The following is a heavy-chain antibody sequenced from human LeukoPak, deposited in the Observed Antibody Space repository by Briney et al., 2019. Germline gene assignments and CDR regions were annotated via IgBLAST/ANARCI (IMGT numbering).Heavy chain of an antibody. D-gene: IGHD5-18*01. CDR2: LYSSGST. J-gene: IGHJ5*02. V-gene: IGHV4-39*02. CDR3: GRARGYSYAFDP. Sequence: PSETLSLTCTVSGGSISGNSYYWGWVRQTPWKGLEWIGSLYSSGSTHYNPSLKSRVAVSVDTSKNQFSLKLSSMTAADTGVYYCGRARGYSYAFDPWGQGTLVTVSS. CDR1: GGSISGNSYY.